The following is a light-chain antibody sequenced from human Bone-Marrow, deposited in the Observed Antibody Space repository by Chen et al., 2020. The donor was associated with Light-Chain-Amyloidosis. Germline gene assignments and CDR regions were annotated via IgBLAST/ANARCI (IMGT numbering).Light chain of an antibody. CDR2: YDD. V-gene: IGLV1-36*01. J-gene: IGLJ3*02. CDR1: TSNIGNND. CDR3: AAWDDSLNALM. Sequence: QSVLTPPPSVSAAPGQRVTISCSGSTSNIGNNDVNWYQQLPGKAPKLLIFYDDLLPSGVSDRFSGSKSGTSASLAIGGLQSEDEADYYCAAWDDSLNALMFGGGTKLTVL.